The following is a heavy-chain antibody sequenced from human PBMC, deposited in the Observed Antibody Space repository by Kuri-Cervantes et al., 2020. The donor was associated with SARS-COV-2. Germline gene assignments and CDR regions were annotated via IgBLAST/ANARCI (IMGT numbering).Heavy chain of an antibody. J-gene: IGHJ3*02. D-gene: IGHD2-15*01. V-gene: IGHV3-30-3*01. Sequence: LSFTCAASGFTFSSYAMHWVRQAPGKGLEWVAVISYDGSNKYYADSVKGRFTISRDNSKNTLYLQMNSLRAEDTAVYYCARPQGYCSGGSCPDAFDIWGQGTMVTVSS. CDR3: ARPQGYCSGGSCPDAFDI. CDR2: ISYDGSNK. CDR1: GFTFSSYA.